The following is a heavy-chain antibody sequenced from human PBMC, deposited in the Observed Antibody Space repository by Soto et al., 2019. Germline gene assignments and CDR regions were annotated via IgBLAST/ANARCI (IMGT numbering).Heavy chain of an antibody. V-gene: IGHV4-59*01. J-gene: IGHJ3*02. CDR3: ARDLVVGATASYDAFDI. D-gene: IGHD1-26*01. CDR2: IYYSGST. Sequence: SETLSLTCTVSGGSISSYYWSWIRQPPGKGLEWIGYIYYSGSTNYNPSLKSRVTISVDTSKNQFSLKLSSVTAADTAVYYCARDLVVGATASYDAFDIWGQGTMVTV. CDR1: GGSISSYY.